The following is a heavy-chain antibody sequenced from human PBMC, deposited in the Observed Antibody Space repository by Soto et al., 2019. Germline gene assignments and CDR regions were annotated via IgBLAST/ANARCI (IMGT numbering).Heavy chain of an antibody. J-gene: IGHJ4*01. CDR2: LYWYEDK. D-gene: IGHD4-17*01. CDR3: AHAGDYDLLTFAH. Sequence: QITLKESGPTLVKPAQTLTLTCDFSVFSLSTSHMGVAWIRQPPGTALEWLALLYWYEDKRYSTSPKDRLAISKDTSNHQVVLTITNIDPGDSATYFCAHAGDYDLLTFAHGGTGTLVTVAS. V-gene: IGHV2-5*01. CDR1: VFSLSTSHMG.